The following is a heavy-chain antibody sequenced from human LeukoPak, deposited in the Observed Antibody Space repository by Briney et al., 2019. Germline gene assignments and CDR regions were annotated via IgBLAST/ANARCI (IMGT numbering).Heavy chain of an antibody. CDR2: IYSGGST. J-gene: IGHJ4*02. D-gene: IGHD2-8*01. Sequence: GGSLRLSCAASGFTVSSNYMSWVRQAPGKGLEWVSVIYSGGSTYYADSVKGRFTISRDNSKNTLYLQMNSLRAEDTAVYYCARDSLGYCTNGVCYPYYFDYWGQGTLVTVSS. V-gene: IGHV3-66*01. CDR1: GFTVSSNY. CDR3: ARDSLGYCTNGVCYPYYFDY.